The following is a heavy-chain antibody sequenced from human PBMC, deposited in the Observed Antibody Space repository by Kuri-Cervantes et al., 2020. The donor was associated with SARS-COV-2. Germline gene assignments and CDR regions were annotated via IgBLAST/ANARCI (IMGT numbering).Heavy chain of an antibody. CDR1: GFTVSSNY. CDR2: IYSGGST. D-gene: IGHD1-1*01. CDR3: ARVAKSGWNANNWFDP. J-gene: IGHJ5*02. Sequence: GESLKISCAASGFTVSSNYMSWVRQAPGKGLEWVSVIYSGGSTYYADSVKGRFTISRDNFKNTLYLQMNSLRAEDTAVYYCARVAKSGWNANNWFDPWGQGTLVTISS. V-gene: IGHV3-66*01.